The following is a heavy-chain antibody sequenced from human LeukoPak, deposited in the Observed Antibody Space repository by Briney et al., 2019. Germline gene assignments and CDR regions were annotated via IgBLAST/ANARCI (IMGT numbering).Heavy chain of an antibody. CDR3: ARDAHDHGDSFQH. V-gene: IGHV4-59*01. D-gene: IGHD4-17*01. Sequence: SETLSLTCTVSGGSISSYYWSWIRQPPGKGLEWIGYIYYSGSTNYNPSLKSRVTISVDTSKNQFSLKLCSVTAADTAVYYCARDAHDHGDSFQHWGQGTLVTVSS. CDR2: IYYSGST. CDR1: GGSISSYY. J-gene: IGHJ1*01.